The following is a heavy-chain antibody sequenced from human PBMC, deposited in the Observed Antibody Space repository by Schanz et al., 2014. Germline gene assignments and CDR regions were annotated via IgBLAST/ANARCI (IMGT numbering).Heavy chain of an antibody. J-gene: IGHJ6*02. CDR1: GFTFSTYA. D-gene: IGHD2-15*01. Sequence: EVQLLDSGGGLVQPGGSLRLSCAASGFTFSTYAMSWVRQAPGKGLEWLSYIDGKSTTVYYADSVKGRFTISRDNSENTLYLQMNSLSADDTAVFYCAKGMGYCSGGTCYDYYYYGLDVWGQGTTVTVSS. CDR3: AKGMGYCSGGTCYDYYYYGLDV. CDR2: IDGKSTTV. V-gene: IGHV3-23*01.